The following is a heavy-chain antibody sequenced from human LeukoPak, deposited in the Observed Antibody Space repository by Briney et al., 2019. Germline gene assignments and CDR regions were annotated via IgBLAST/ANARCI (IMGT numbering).Heavy chain of an antibody. CDR1: GFTFSSYW. J-gene: IGHJ4*02. D-gene: IGHD3-22*01. CDR3: ATPLDYYDSSGYHQGGD. CDR2: IKHAGSKN. V-gene: IGHV3-7*03. Sequence: PGGSLRLSCAASGFTFSSYWMTWVRQAPGKGLEWVSKIKHAGSKNNYVDSVRGRFTISSDNAKNSLYLQMNSLRAEDTAGYYCATPLDYYDSSGYHQGGDWGQGTLVTVSS.